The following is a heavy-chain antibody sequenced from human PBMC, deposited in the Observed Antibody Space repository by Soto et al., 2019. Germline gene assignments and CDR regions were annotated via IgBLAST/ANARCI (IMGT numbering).Heavy chain of an antibody. V-gene: IGHV4-30-2*01. CDR2: IYHSGST. CDR1: GGSISSGGYS. Sequence: SETLSLTCAVSGGSISSGGYSWSWIRQPPGKGLEWIGYIYHSGSTYYNPSLKSRVTISVDRSKNQFSLKLSSVTAADTAVYYCARAPYDSSGYYEVLFDYWGQGTLVTVSS. D-gene: IGHD3-22*01. CDR3: ARAPYDSSGYYEVLFDY. J-gene: IGHJ4*02.